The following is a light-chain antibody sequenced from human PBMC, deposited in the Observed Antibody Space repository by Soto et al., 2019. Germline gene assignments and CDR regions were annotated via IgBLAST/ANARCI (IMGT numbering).Light chain of an antibody. V-gene: IGKV1-5*01. CDR3: QQYDSPIR. Sequence: IRMTQHPSTLSATVADRDTITCRASQSISSWLAWYQQKPGKAPKLLIYDASSLESGVPSRFSGSGSGTEFTLTISSLQPDDFATYYGQQYDSPIRFGQARRLEIK. CDR1: QSISSW. CDR2: DAS. J-gene: IGKJ5*01.